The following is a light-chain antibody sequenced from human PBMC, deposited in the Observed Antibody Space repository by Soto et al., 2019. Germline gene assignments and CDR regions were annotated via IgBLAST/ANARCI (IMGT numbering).Light chain of an antibody. J-gene: IGKJ1*01. Sequence: AIQMTQSPSSLSASVGDRVTIACRASQGIRNDLGWYQQKPGKAPKLLIYAASTLQRGVPSRFSGSGSGTDFTLNISSLQPEDFATYYCLQDYNYPWTFGQGTKVEIK. CDR2: AAS. V-gene: IGKV1-6*02. CDR1: QGIRND. CDR3: LQDYNYPWT.